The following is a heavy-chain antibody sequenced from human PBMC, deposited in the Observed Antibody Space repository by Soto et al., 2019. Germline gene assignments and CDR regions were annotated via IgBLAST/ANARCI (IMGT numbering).Heavy chain of an antibody. CDR2: ISGSGGST. V-gene: IGHV3-23*01. D-gene: IGHD3-22*01. Sequence: EVQLLESGGGLVQPGGSLRLSCAASGFTFSSYAMSWVRQAPGKGLEWVSAISGSGGSTYYADSVKGRFTISRDNSKTTLYLQMNSLRAEDTAVYYCAKDWRYYDSSGIFDYWGQGTLVTVSS. J-gene: IGHJ4*02. CDR3: AKDWRYYDSSGIFDY. CDR1: GFTFSSYA.